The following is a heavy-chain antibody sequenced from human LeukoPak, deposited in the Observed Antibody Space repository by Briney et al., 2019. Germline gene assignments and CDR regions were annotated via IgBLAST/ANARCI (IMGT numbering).Heavy chain of an antibody. Sequence: ASVKVSCKASGYTFTSYDINWVRQATGQGLEWMGWMNPNSGNTGYAQKFQGRVTITKNTSISTAYMELSSLRSEDTAVYYCARDLPQVRRGYYYYMDVWGKGTTVTVSS. D-gene: IGHD3-10*01. V-gene: IGHV1-8*03. CDR2: MNPNSGNT. CDR1: GYTFTSYD. J-gene: IGHJ6*03. CDR3: ARDLPQVRRGYYYYMDV.